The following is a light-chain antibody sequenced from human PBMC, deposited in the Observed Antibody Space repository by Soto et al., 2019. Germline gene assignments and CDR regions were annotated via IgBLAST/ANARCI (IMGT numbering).Light chain of an antibody. CDR1: QSIGVW. CDR2: KTS. Sequence: DIQMTQSPSTLSASVGDRVTITCRASQSIGVWLAWYQQKPGTAPKLLIYKTSTLDSGVPLRFSGSGSGTEFTLTISSLQPDDFATYYCPQYINYFPTFGQGTKLEIK. V-gene: IGKV1-5*03. J-gene: IGKJ1*01. CDR3: PQYINYFPT.